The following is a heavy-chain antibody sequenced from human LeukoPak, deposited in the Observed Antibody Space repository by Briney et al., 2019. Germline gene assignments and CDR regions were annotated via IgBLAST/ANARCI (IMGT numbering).Heavy chain of an antibody. Sequence: GGSLRLSCAASGFTFSSYAMSWVRQAPGKGLEWVAVIWYDGSNKYYADSVKGRFTISRDNSKNTLYLQMNSLRAEDTAVYYCAKDWAGHYDFWSGHPSGDYWGQGTLVTVSS. D-gene: IGHD3-3*01. V-gene: IGHV3-33*06. CDR2: IWYDGSNK. J-gene: IGHJ4*02. CDR3: AKDWAGHYDFWSGHPSGDY. CDR1: GFTFSSYA.